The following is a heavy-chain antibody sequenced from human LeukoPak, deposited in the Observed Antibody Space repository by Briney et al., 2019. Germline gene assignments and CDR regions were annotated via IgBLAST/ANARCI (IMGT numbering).Heavy chain of an antibody. V-gene: IGHV4-34*01. J-gene: IGHJ2*01. CDR2: INHTGST. CDR1: GGSFSGYY. Sequence: SETLSLTCAVYGGSFSGYYWSWIRQPPGKGLEWIGEINHTGSTNYNPSLKSRVTISVDTSKNQFSLKLSSVTAADTAVYYCARVYYSSSYDYWYFDLWGRGTLVTVSS. CDR3: ARVYYSSSYDYWYFDL. D-gene: IGHD6-13*01.